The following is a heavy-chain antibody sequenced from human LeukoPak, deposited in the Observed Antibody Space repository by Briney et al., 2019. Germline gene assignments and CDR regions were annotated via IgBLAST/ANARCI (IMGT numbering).Heavy chain of an antibody. J-gene: IGHJ4*02. CDR2: ISGSGGTT. CDR3: AKDVQSWPTYFDY. V-gene: IGHV3-23*01. D-gene: IGHD1-1*01. Sequence: GRSLRLSCAASGFSFSNYAMSWVSQPPGKGLEWVSAISGSGGTTYYADSVKGRFTVSRDKYKIPLYLQVNSLRAADTAVYFCAKDVQSWPTYFDYWGQGTLVTVSS. CDR1: GFSFSNYA.